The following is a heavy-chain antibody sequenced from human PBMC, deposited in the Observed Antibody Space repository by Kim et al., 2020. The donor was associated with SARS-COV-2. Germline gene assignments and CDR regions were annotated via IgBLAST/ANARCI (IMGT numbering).Heavy chain of an antibody. V-gene: IGHV4-30-2*04. J-gene: IGHJ4*02. Sequence: GSAYYNPSLRSRVTISVDTSKNQFSLKLSSVTAADTAVYYCARDPRNMGYWGQGALVTVSS. CDR3: ARDPRNMGY. D-gene: IGHD3-10*01. CDR2: GSA.